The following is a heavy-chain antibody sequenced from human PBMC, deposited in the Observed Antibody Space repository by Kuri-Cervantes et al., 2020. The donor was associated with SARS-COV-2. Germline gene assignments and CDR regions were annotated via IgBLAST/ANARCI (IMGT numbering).Heavy chain of an antibody. J-gene: IGHJ4*02. CDR1: GFTFSSYS. Sequence: GESLKISCGASGFTFSSYSMNWVRQAPGKGLEWVSFISSRSTNIYYADSVKGRFTISGDNAKNSLYLQMNSLRAEGTALYYCAKDRIALAGTGDYWGQGTLVTVSS. CDR2: ISSRSTNI. CDR3: AKDRIALAGTGDY. D-gene: IGHD6-19*01. V-gene: IGHV3-48*04.